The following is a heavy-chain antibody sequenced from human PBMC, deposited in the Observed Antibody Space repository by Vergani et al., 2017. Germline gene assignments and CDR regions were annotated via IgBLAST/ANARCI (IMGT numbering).Heavy chain of an antibody. Sequence: QVQLQESGPGLVKPSGTLSLTCAVSGGSISSSNWWSWVRQPPGKGLEWIGSMDYNGRAYYTPSLRRRVAISIDTSKNQVSLRLSSVTAADTSVYYCARARTFPTPFDSWGQGTLVTVSS. D-gene: IGHD1-14*01. CDR1: GGSISSSNW. V-gene: IGHV4-4*02. CDR2: MDYNGRA. J-gene: IGHJ4*02. CDR3: ARARTFPTPFDS.